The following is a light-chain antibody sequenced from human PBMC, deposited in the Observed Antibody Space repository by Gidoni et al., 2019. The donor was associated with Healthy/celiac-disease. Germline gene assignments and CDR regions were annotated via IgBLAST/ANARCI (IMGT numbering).Light chain of an antibody. V-gene: IGKV3-11*01. CDR3: QQRSNWPLT. CDR1: QSVSSY. J-gene: IGKJ4*01. Sequence: EIVLTQSPATLSLSPGARATLSCRASQSVSSYLAWYQKKPGQAPRLLIYDASNRATGIPARFSGSGSWTDFPLTISSLEPEDFAVYYCQQRSNWPLTFGGGTKVEIK. CDR2: DAS.